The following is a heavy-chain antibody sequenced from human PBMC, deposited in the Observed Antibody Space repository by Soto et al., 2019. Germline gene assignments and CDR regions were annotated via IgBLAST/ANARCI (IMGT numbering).Heavy chain of an antibody. CDR2: IYYSGST. CDR3: AREVAAAAIDY. V-gene: IGHV4-59*01. Sequence: QVQLQESGPGLVKPSETLSLTCTVSGGSISSYYWSWIRQPPGKGLEWIGYIYYSGSTNYNPSLKSRVTISVDTSKNQCTLKMSSVTAADTAVYYCAREVAAAAIDYWGQGTLVTVSS. D-gene: IGHD6-13*01. J-gene: IGHJ4*02. CDR1: GGSISSYY.